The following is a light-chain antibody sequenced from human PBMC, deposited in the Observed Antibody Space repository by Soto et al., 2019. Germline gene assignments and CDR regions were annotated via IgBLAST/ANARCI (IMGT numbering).Light chain of an antibody. Sequence: DIQMTQSPSSLSASVGDRVTITCRASQSLSSYLNWYQQKPGKAPTLLIYAASSLQSGVPSSFSGSGSGTDFTLTISSLQPEDFATYYCQQGYSTPLTFGGGTKVEIK. J-gene: IGKJ4*01. V-gene: IGKV1-39*01. CDR2: AAS. CDR1: QSLSSY. CDR3: QQGYSTPLT.